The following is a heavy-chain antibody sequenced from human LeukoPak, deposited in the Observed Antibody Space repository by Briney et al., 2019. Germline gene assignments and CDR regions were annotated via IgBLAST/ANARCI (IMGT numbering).Heavy chain of an antibody. D-gene: IGHD2/OR15-2a*01. CDR2: INSDGSWT. CDR1: GNYW. CDR3: VSFYETY. J-gene: IGHJ4*02. V-gene: IGHV3-74*01. Sequence: GGSLRLSCVASGNYWMHWVRQTPGKGLVWVSHINSDGSWTSYADSVKGRLTISKDNAKNTVYLQMNSLRAEDTAVYYCVSFYETYWGRGTLVTVSS.